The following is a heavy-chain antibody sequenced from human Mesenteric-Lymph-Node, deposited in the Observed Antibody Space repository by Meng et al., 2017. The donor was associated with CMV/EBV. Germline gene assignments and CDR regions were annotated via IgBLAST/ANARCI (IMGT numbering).Heavy chain of an antibody. CDR3: TRMRDSIYDVKYYFDY. V-gene: IGHV3-49*04. CDR1: GFTFGAYA. CDR2: IPSNTYGGTT. Sequence: GESLKISCTTSGFTFGAYAMSWVRQAPGKGLEWVGFIPSNTYGGTTEYAASVKGRFTISRDDSKSIAYLHMNSLETEDTAVYYCTRMRDSIYDVKYYFDYWGQGTLVTVSS. D-gene: IGHD5/OR15-5a*01. J-gene: IGHJ4*02.